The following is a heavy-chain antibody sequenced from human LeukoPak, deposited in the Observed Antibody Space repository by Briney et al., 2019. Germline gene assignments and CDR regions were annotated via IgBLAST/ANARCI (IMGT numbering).Heavy chain of an antibody. V-gene: IGHV3-7*01. CDR2: IKQDGSEK. D-gene: IGHD2-15*01. J-gene: IGHJ4*02. CDR1: GFTFSSYW. Sequence: PGGSLRLSCAASGFTFSSYWMSWVRQAPGKGLEWVANIKQDGSEKYYVDPVKGRFTISRDNAKNSLYLQMNSLRAEDTAVYYCARVHGGYPFDYWGQGTLVTVSS. CDR3: ARVHGGYPFDY.